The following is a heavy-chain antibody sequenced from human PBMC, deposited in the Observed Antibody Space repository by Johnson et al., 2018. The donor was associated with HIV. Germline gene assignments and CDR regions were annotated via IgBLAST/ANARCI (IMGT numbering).Heavy chain of an antibody. CDR2: IYNDGSRT. V-gene: IGHV3-74*02. J-gene: IGHJ3*01. Sequence: MQLVESGGDLVQPGGSLRLSCAASGFAFRTHWMVWVRQVPGKGPVWVARIYNDGSRTSYADSVKGRFTISRDNAKNTVDLQMNSLRVEDTAVYYCAKVDCGGDTCAGLDPFNLWGQGTLVTVSS. CDR3: AKVDCGGDTCAGLDPFNL. CDR1: GFAFRTHW. D-gene: IGHD2-21*01.